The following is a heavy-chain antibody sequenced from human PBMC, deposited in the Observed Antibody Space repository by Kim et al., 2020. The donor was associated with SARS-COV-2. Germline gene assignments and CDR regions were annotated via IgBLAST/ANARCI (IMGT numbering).Heavy chain of an antibody. Sequence: GGSLRLSCAASEFTFSRYSMNWVRQAPGKGLEWVSTISRNSDYIYYADSVEGRFTISRDNAKNSLYLQMNSLRADDTAMYNCARDLSLGRPGGFDYWGQG. J-gene: IGHJ4*02. D-gene: IGHD3-10*01. V-gene: IGHV3-21*01. CDR2: ISRNSDYI. CDR3: ARDLSLGRPGGFDY. CDR1: EFTFSRYS.